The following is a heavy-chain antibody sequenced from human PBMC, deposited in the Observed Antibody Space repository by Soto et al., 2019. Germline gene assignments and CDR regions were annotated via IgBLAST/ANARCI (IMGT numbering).Heavy chain of an antibody. D-gene: IGHD3-22*01. CDR3: AIVLTLMVDN. CDR1: GYTFTSYD. CDR2: MNPNSGNT. V-gene: IGHV1-8*01. Sequence: QVQLVQSGAEVKKPGASVKVSCKASGYTFTSYDVNWVRQATGQGLEWMGWMNPNSGNTGYAQKLQGRVTMTRNTSISIVYMEMSGLRSEDTAVYYCAIVLTLMVDNWGQGTLVVVSS. J-gene: IGHJ4*02.